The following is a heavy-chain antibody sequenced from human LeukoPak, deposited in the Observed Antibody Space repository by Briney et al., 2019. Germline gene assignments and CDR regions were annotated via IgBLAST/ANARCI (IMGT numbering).Heavy chain of an antibody. J-gene: IGHJ4*02. Sequence: GGSLRLSCAASGFRFNTYWMSWVRQAPGKGLEWVANIKQDGNEKYYADSVKGRLTISRDNGKNSLDLQMNSLRADDTAVYYCARDTLGEGEDANYAVYYFDYWGQGTVVTVSS. CDR3: ARDTLGEGEDANYAVYYFDY. CDR1: GFRFNTYW. D-gene: IGHD4/OR15-4a*01. V-gene: IGHV3-7*01. CDR2: IKQDGNEK.